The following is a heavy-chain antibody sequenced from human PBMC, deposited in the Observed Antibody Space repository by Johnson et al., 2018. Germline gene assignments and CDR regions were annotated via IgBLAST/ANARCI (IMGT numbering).Heavy chain of an antibody. CDR2: IFHSGST. V-gene: IGHV4-59*01. CDR1: GASISSYY. CDR3: ARDGYTEWGYCDYYMDV. D-gene: IGHD5-12*01. J-gene: IGHJ6*03. Sequence: QVQLVQSGPGLVKPSETLSLTCTVSGASISSYYWSWIRQPPGKGLEWIGYIFHSGSTNYNPSLTSRVTMSVDTSKNQFSLRLGSVTAADTAVYYCARDGYTEWGYCDYYMDVWSKGTKVTVS.